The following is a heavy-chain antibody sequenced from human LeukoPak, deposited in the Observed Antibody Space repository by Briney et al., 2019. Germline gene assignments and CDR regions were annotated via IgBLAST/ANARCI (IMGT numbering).Heavy chain of an antibody. CDR1: GFTFDNYA. CDR2: IRSRSYDETT. J-gene: IGHJ4*02. V-gene: IGHV3-49*04. Sequence: PGRSLRLSYATSGFTFDNYAMTWVRQAPGKGLEWVGFIRSRSYDETTDYAASVKDRFIISRDDSKRIAYLQMNSLTTEDTGMYYCARGYDWNYLHFWGQGVLVTVSS. CDR3: ARGYDWNYLHF. D-gene: IGHD1-7*01.